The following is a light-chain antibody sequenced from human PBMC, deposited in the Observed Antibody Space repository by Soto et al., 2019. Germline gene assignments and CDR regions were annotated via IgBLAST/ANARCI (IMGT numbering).Light chain of an antibody. Sequence: QSVLTQPASASGSPGQSITISCTVTSSDIGAYNYVSWYQQHPGKAPKLMICEVSNRPSGVSNRFSGSKSGNTASLTISGLQAEDEADYYCSSYTSSSLYVFGTGTKVTVL. CDR3: SSYTSSSLYV. J-gene: IGLJ1*01. CDR1: SSDIGAYNY. V-gene: IGLV2-14*01. CDR2: EVS.